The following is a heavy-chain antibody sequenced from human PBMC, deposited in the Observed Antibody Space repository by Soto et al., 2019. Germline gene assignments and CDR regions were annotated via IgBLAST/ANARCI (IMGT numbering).Heavy chain of an antibody. J-gene: IGHJ6*02. CDR3: ARQWLVRDYYSGMDV. V-gene: IGHV1-8*01. CDR2: MNPNSGNT. D-gene: IGHD6-19*01. CDR1: GYTFTSYD. Sequence: QVQLVQSGAEVKKPGASVKVSCKASGYTFTSYDINWVRQATGQGLEGMGWMNPNSGNTGYAQKFQGRVTMTRNTSKSTAYMELSSLRSEDTAVYYCARQWLVRDYYSGMDVWGQGTTVTVSS.